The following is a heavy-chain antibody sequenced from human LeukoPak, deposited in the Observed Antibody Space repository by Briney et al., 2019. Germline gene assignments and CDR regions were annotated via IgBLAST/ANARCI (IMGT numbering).Heavy chain of an antibody. CDR2: ISSSSSYI. J-gene: IGHJ3*02. V-gene: IGHV3-21*01. D-gene: IGHD1-1*01. CDR3: ARGKASNWNRGDAFDI. Sequence: GGSLRLSCAASGFTFSDYYMSWVRQAPGKGLEWVSSISSSSSYIYYADSVKGRFTISRDNAKNSLYLQMNSLRAEDTAVYYCARGKASNWNRGDAFDIWGQGTMVTVSS. CDR1: GFTFSDYY.